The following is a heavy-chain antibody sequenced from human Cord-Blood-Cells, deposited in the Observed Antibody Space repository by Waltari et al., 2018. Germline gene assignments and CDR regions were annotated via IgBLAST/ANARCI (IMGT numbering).Heavy chain of an antibody. Sequence: EVQLVESGGGLVQPGGSLRLSCAASGFTFSRYDMHWVRQATGKGLEGVSAIGTAGDKYYPGSVKGRFTISKENAKNSLYLQMNSLRAGDTAVYYCARLYSSSYWYFDLWGRGTLVTVSS. CDR3: ARLYSSSYWYFDL. J-gene: IGHJ2*01. CDR2: IGTAGDK. CDR1: GFTFSRYD. D-gene: IGHD6-13*01. V-gene: IGHV3-13*01.